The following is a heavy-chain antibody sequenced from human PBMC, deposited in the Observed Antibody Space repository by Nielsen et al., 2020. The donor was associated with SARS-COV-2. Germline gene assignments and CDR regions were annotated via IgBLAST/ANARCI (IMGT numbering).Heavy chain of an antibody. V-gene: IGHV3-21*01. CDR3: ARDGGDYVGLGWYFDL. CDR1: GFTFSSYS. Sequence: GGSLRLSCAASGFTFSSYSLNWVRQAPGKGLEWVSSISRSSSYIYYADSVKGRFTISRDNAKDSLYLQMNSLRAEDTAVYYCARDGGDYVGLGWYFDLWGRGTLVTVSS. CDR2: ISRSSSYI. D-gene: IGHD4-17*01. J-gene: IGHJ2*01.